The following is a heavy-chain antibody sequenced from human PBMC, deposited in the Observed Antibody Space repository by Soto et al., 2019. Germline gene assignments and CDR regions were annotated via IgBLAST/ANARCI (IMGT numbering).Heavy chain of an antibody. CDR3: VQTTGWPGFDI. V-gene: IGHV3-53*01. D-gene: IGHD6-19*01. J-gene: IGHJ4*02. CDR2: IYGGGTT. Sequence: EVQLVESGGGLIQPGGSLRLSCAASGFTVSSKYMTWVRQAPGKGLEWVSVIYGGGTTYYADSVKGRFTIPRDNSKNTLYLQVNSLSAEDTAVYYCVQTTGWPGFDIWGQGTLVTVSS. CDR1: GFTVSSKY.